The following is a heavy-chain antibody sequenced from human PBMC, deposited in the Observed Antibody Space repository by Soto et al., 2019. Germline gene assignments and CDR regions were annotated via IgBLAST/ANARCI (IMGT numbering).Heavy chain of an antibody. J-gene: IGHJ4*02. CDR3: ARDKITGLFDY. D-gene: IGHD2-8*02. CDR2: INHSGST. Sequence: TSETLCLTWAVEGGYCSGYYWSWIRQPPGTGLEWIGEINHSGSTNYNPSLKSRVTISVDTSKNQFSLKLTSVTAADTAVYYCARDKITGLFDYWGQGTL. V-gene: IGHV4-34*01. CDR1: GGYCSGYY.